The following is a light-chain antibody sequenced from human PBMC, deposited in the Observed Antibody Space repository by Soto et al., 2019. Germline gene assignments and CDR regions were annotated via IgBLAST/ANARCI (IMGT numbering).Light chain of an antibody. CDR1: SRDVGYYNY. V-gene: IGLV2-14*01. CDR2: EVT. Sequence: QSALTQPASVSGSPGQSITISCTGTSRDVGYYNYVSWYQHHPGKVPKLMIYEVTNRPSGVSNRFSGSKSGNTASLAISGLQGEDGADYYCSSYTTSSTQVFGGGTKVTVL. J-gene: IGLJ3*02. CDR3: SSYTTSSTQV.